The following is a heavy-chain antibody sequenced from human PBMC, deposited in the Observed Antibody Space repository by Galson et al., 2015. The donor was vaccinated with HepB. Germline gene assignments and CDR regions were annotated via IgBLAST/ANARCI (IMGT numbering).Heavy chain of an antibody. CDR1: GGTFSSYA. CDR3: ARGEVIVVVPATTVHKYYYYGMDV. Sequence: SVKVSCKASGGTFSSYAISWVRQAPGQGLEWMGGIIPIFGTANYAQKFQGRVTITADESTSTAYMELSSLRSEDTAVYYCARGEVIVVVPATTVHKYYYYGMDVWGQGTTVTVSS. J-gene: IGHJ6*02. V-gene: IGHV1-69*13. CDR2: IIPIFGTA. D-gene: IGHD2-2*01.